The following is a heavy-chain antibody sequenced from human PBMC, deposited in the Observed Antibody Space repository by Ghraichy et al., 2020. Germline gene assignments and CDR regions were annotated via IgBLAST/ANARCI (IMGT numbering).Heavy chain of an antibody. D-gene: IGHD3-3*01. V-gene: IGHV3-33*01. CDR1: GFTFSSYG. CDR3: ARDGVSDTIFGVVISHYGMDV. J-gene: IGHJ6*02. CDR2: IWYDGSNK. Sequence: GGSLRLSCAASGFTFSSYGMHWVRQAPGKGLEWVAVIWYDGSNKYYADSVKGRFTISRDNSKNTLYLQMNSLRAEDTAVYYCARDGVSDTIFGVVISHYGMDVWGQGTTVTVSS.